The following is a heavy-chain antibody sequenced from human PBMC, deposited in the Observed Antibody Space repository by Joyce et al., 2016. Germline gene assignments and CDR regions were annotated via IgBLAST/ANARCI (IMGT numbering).Heavy chain of an antibody. CDR3: ARGGTSSDHYFFYTLDV. D-gene: IGHD1-14*01. Sequence: QVLLVQSGAAVKRPGSSLRVSCKSSGGDFSNYTVNWVRPAPGQCLGWMGGFSRFFGDAKYAEDFQGRVTLTADQSTRTAYLELSSLTSADTAVYYCARGGTSSDHYFFYTLDVWGPGTTVIVSS. CDR2: FSRFFGDA. J-gene: IGHJ6*02. CDR1: GGDFSNYT. V-gene: IGHV1-69*12.